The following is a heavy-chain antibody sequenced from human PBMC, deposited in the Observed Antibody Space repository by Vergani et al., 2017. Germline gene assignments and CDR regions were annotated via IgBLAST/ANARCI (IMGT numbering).Heavy chain of an antibody. Sequence: QVQLVQSGAEVKKPGSSVKVSCKASGGTFSSYAISWVRQAPGQGLEWMGRIIPIFGTANYAQKFQGRVTITADESTSTAYMELSSLRSEDTAVYYCARDCSGGSCYLVGFSGWFDPWGQGTLVTVSS. J-gene: IGHJ5*02. CDR3: ARDCSGGSCYLVGFSGWFDP. V-gene: IGHV1-69*18. CDR1: GGTFSSYA. D-gene: IGHD2-15*01. CDR2: IIPIFGTA.